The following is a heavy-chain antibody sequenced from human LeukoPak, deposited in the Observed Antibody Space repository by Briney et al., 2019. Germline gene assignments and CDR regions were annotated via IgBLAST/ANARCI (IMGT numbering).Heavy chain of an antibody. D-gene: IGHD5-18*01. CDR3: ARGGWLRNVYNMDV. J-gene: IGHJ6*02. CDR1: GGTFITYA. V-gene: IGHV1-69*13. Sequence: SVTVSCKASGGTFITYAVSWARQAPGQGLEWMGGIIPIFGTAKYAQKFQGRVTITADASTSTVYMELSSLRSEDTAVYYCARGGWLRNVYNMDVWGQGTTVTVSS. CDR2: IIPIFGTA.